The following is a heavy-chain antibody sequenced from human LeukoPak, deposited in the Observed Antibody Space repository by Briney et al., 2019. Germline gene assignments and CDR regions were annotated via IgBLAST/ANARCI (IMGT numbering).Heavy chain of an antibody. J-gene: IGHJ4*02. CDR2: IRSKAYGGTT. CDR3: VRDFMYNTACTGC. D-gene: IGHD5-18*01. V-gene: IGHV3-49*03. CDR1: GFTFGDYA. Sequence: GGSLRLSCTASGFTFGDYAMSWFRQAPGKGLEWVGFIRSKAYGGTTEYAASVKGRFTISRDDSKSIAYLQMNSLRAEDTAVYYCVRDFMYNTACTGCWGQGTLVTVSS.